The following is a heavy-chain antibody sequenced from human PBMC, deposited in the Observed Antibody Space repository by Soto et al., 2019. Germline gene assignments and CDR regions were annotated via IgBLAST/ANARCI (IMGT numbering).Heavy chain of an antibody. D-gene: IGHD4-17*01. J-gene: IGHJ5*02. CDR2: INAGNGNT. V-gene: IGHV1-3*01. CDR3: ARTTNYGDYPWFDP. Sequence: GQTLEWMGWINAGNGNTKYSQKFQGRVTMTRDTSTSTVYMELSSLRSEDTAVYYCARTTNYGDYPWFDPWVQGTPVTVSS.